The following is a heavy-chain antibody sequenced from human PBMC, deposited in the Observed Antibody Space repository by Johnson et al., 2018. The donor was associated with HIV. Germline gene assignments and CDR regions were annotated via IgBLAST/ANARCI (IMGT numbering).Heavy chain of an antibody. CDR3: AKGQSSGYPKDAFDI. CDR1: GWTGRREA. Sequence: VQLVESGGGLGKPGGSLRLWCGDAGWTGRREARHWVREAPGKGREYVSAMSSNGGSSYYAKSVMGRFTISRDNSKNTLYIQMNSLRTEDTAMYYCAKGQSSGYPKDAFDIWGRGTIVIVSS. V-gene: IGHV3-64*01. CDR2: MSSNGGSS. J-gene: IGHJ3*02. D-gene: IGHD3-22*01.